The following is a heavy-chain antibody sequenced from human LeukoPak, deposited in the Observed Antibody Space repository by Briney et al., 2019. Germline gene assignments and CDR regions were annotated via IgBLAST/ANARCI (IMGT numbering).Heavy chain of an antibody. Sequence: ASAKVSCKASGYTFTSYDINWVRQATGQGLEWMGWMNPNSGNTGYAQKFQGRVTMTRNTSISTAYMELSSLRSEDTAVYYCAGASGYSSGWSTGRNFDYWGQGTLVTVSS. CDR2: MNPNSGNT. J-gene: IGHJ4*02. V-gene: IGHV1-8*01. CDR3: AGASGYSSGWSTGRNFDY. CDR1: GYTFTSYD. D-gene: IGHD6-19*01.